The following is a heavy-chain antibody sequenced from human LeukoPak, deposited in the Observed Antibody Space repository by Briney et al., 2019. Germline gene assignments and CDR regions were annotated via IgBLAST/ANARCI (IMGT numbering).Heavy chain of an antibody. CDR2: INPSGGST. CDR1: GYTFTTYY. V-gene: IGHV1-46*01. D-gene: IGHD1-1*01. CDR3: ARASHWNQLHYFDY. Sequence: AASVKVSCKASGYTFTTYYVHWVRQAPGQGLEWMGIINPSGGSTTYAQKFRGRLTMTRDMSTSTVYMELSSLRSEDTAVYYCARASHWNQLHYFDYWGQGTLVTVSS. J-gene: IGHJ4*02.